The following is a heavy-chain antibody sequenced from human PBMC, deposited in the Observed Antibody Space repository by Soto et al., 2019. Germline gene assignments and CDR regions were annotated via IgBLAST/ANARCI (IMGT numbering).Heavy chain of an antibody. CDR1: GGTFSSYA. V-gene: IGHV1-2*04. CDR3: ARDQIVVVAATIYYYGMDV. D-gene: IGHD2-15*01. CDR2: INPISGST. J-gene: IGHJ6*02. Sequence: EASVKGSCKASGGTFSSYAISWVRQAPGQGLEWMGGINPISGSTNYAQKFQGWVTMTRDTSISTAYMELSRLRSDDTAVYYCARDQIVVVAATIYYYGMDVWGQGTTVTVSS.